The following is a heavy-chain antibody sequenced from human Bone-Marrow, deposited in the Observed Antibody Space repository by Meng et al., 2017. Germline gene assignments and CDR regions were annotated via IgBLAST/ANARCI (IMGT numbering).Heavy chain of an antibody. J-gene: IGHJ4*02. CDR3: ARDNTMIGSFDY. CDR1: GGSFSGYY. D-gene: IGHD3-22*01. V-gene: IGHV4-34*01. CDR2: INHSVST. Sequence: QGQLQKWGAGPLKPSVPLSCTCAVYGGSFSGYYWSWIRHPPGKGLEWIGEINHSVSTNYTPSLKSRVSISVDTSKNQSSLKLSPVSAADTAVYYCARDNTMIGSFDYWGQGTLVTVSS.